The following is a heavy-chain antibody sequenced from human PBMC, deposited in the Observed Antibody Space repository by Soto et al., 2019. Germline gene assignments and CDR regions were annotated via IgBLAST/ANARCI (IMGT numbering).Heavy chain of an antibody. Sequence: PGESLTISCTGTGGSFTSDWIGWVRQMPGKGLEWMGIIYPGDSDTRYSPSFQGQVTISADKSISTAYLQWSSLKATDTAMYYCARQTAYSYSFPMWGQGTMVTVSS. D-gene: IGHD6-6*01. V-gene: IGHV5-51*01. CDR2: IYPGDSDT. CDR3: ARQTAYSYSFPM. CDR1: GGSFTSDW. J-gene: IGHJ3*02.